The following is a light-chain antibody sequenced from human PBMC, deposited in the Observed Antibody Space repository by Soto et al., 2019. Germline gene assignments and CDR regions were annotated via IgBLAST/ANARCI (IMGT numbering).Light chain of an antibody. J-gene: IGKJ4*01. V-gene: IGKV3-15*01. CDR2: GAS. CDR3: QQYNSFSPT. CDR1: ESVSSS. Sequence: EIVITQSPAPLCVSPGERATLSCRASESVSSSLAWYQHKPGQSPRLLIYGASTRATNIAARFSGSGSGTEFTLTISSLQPDDFATYYCQQYNSFSPTFGGGTKVDIK.